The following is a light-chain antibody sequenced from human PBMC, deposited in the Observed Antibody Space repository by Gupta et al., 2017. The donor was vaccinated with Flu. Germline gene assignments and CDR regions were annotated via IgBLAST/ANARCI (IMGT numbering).Light chain of an antibody. CDR1: WSNIGSKY. V-gene: IGLV1-47*01. J-gene: IGLJ2*01. CDR2: SND. Sequence: SVTISCSRCWSNIGSKYLFWYQQLPGTAPKLLIYSNDHRHSGVPDRFSGSKSAASASLTISRLQSEDEAVYYCTSWDNNLSARLFGGGTKLTVL. CDR3: TSWDNNLSARL.